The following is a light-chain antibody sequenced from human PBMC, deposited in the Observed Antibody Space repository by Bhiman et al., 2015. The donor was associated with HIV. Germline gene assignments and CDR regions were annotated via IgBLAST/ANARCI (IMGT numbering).Light chain of an antibody. V-gene: IGLV2-11*01. Sequence: QSALTQPRSVSGSPGHSVTISCTGTSSDVGKYNYVSWYQQHPGRAPKLMIYDVSKRPSGVSNRFSGSKSANTASLTISGLQAEDEADYYCSSYASSSTLVFGGGTQLTVL. J-gene: IGLJ2*01. CDR2: DVS. CDR1: SSDVGKYNY. CDR3: SSYASSSTLV.